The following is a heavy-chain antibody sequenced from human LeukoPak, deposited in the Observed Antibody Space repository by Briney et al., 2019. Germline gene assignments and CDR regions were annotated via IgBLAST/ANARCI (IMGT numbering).Heavy chain of an antibody. Sequence: GGSLRLSCAASGFTFNSYSMNWLRQAPGKGLEWVSAISGSGGSTYYADSVKGRFTISRDNSKNTLYLQMNSLRAEDTAIYYCAKNGDRGAYCSGGSCYPYYYYNMDVWGKGTTVTISS. CDR3: AKNGDRGAYCSGGSCYPYYYYNMDV. CDR2: ISGSGGST. J-gene: IGHJ6*03. CDR1: GFTFNSYS. D-gene: IGHD2-15*01. V-gene: IGHV3-23*01.